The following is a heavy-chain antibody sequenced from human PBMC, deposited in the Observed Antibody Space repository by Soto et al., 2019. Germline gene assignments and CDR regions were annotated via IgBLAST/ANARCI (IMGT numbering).Heavy chain of an antibody. CDR2: IGTGGDT. Sequence: EVQLVESGGGLVQPGGSLRLSCAASGFTFSSYDMHWVRQATGKGLEWVSAIGTGGDTYYLGSVKGRFTISRENAKNSLYLKMNSLRAGETAVYYCARRSTKTPALDYWGQGTLVTVSS. CDR1: GFTFSSYD. V-gene: IGHV3-13*01. CDR3: ARRSTKTPALDY. J-gene: IGHJ4*02. D-gene: IGHD1-26*01.